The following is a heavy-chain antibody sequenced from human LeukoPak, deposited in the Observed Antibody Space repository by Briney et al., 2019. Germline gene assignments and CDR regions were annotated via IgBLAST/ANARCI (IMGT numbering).Heavy chain of an antibody. Sequence: GGSLRLSCAASGFTFDDYAMHWVRQAPGKGLEWVSGISWNSGSIGYADSVKGRFTISRDNAKNSLYLQMNSLRAEDTALYYCAKDLFVGYCTNGVCPTLGGGFDYWGQGTLVTVSS. CDR3: AKDLFVGYCTNGVCPTLGGGFDY. J-gene: IGHJ4*02. CDR1: GFTFDDYA. D-gene: IGHD2-8*01. CDR2: ISWNSGSI. V-gene: IGHV3-9*01.